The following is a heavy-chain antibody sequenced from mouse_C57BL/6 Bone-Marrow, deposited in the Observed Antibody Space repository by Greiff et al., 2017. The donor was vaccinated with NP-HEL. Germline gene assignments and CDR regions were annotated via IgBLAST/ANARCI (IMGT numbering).Heavy chain of an antibody. D-gene: IGHD1-1*01. CDR1: GYTIKDDY. J-gene: IGHJ4*01. CDR2: IDPENGDT. Sequence: VQLQQSGAELVRPGASVKLSCTASGYTIKDDYMHWVKQRPEQGLEWIGWIDPENGDTEYASKFQGKATITADTSSNTAYLQLSSLTSEDTAVYYCTLYVLLKDYWGQGTSVTVSS. CDR3: TLYVLLKDY. V-gene: IGHV14-4*01.